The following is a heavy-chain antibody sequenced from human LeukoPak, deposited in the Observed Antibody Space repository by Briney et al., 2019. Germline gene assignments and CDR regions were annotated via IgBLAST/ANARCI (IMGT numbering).Heavy chain of an antibody. D-gene: IGHD3-16*01. Sequence: GGSLRLSCEASGFTFSNAWMSWVRQAPGQGLEWVGRIKSKSDGGTTDYAAPVKGSFTISRDDSKNTLYLQMNSLKTEGTAVYYCTTELGGWRRNYFGHGGQGTRVTVSS. CDR1: GFTFSNAW. J-gene: IGHJ4*02. V-gene: IGHV3-15*01. CDR3: TTELGGWRRNYFGH. CDR2: IKSKSDGGTT.